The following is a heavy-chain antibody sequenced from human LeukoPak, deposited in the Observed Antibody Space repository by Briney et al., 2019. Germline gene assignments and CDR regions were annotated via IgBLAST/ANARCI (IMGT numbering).Heavy chain of an antibody. D-gene: IGHD5-12*01. CDR2: GDYSGGT. V-gene: IGHV4-39*07. Sequence: PSETLSLTCTVSGDSFSSVTDYWAWIRQPPGKGLEWIASGDYSGGTYYNPSLESRVAISVDRSKNQFSLKLSSVTAADTAVYYCARGSLGYSGYDLGWFDPWGQGTLDTVSS. J-gene: IGHJ5*02. CDR1: GDSFSSVTDY. CDR3: ARGSLGYSGYDLGWFDP.